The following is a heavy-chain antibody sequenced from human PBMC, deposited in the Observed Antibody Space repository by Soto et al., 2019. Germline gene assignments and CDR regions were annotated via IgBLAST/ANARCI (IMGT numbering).Heavy chain of an antibody. V-gene: IGHV1-2*04. CDR1: GYTFTGYY. CDR3: ARSEYSGYDSPRDYGMDF. J-gene: IGHJ6*02. D-gene: IGHD5-12*01. Sequence: ASVKVSCKASGYTFTGYYMRWVRQAPGQGLEWMGWINPNSGGTNYAQKFQGWVTMTRDTSISTAYMELSRLRSDDTAVYYCARSEYSGYDSPRDYGMDFWGQGTTVTVFS. CDR2: INPNSGGT.